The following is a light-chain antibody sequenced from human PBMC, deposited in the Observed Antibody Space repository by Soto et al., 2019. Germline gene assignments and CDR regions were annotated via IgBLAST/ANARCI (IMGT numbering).Light chain of an antibody. CDR3: EAWDDSMKGSV. CDR2: TNN. Sequence: QSVLTQPPSGSGTPGQRVTISCSGSSSNIGSSNVNWYQQLPGTAPKLLVYTNNQRPSGVPDRFSGSKSGTSASLAISGLQSEDEADYYCEAWDDSMKGSVFGTGNKISX. J-gene: IGLJ1*01. CDR1: SSNIGSSN. V-gene: IGLV1-44*01.